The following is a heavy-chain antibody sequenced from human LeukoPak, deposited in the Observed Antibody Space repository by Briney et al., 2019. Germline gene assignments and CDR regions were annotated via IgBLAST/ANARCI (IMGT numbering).Heavy chain of an antibody. CDR3: AKFRGKTLPITMVRGVIPNNWFDP. CDR1: GFTFSSYA. CDR2: ISGSGGST. J-gene: IGHJ5*02. Sequence: GGSLRLSCAASGFTFSSYAMSWVRQAPGKGLEWVSAISGSGGSTYYADSVKGRFTISRDNSKNTLYLQMNSLRAEDTAVYYCAKFRGKTLPITMVRGVIPNNWFDPWGQGTLVTVSS. V-gene: IGHV3-23*01. D-gene: IGHD3-10*01.